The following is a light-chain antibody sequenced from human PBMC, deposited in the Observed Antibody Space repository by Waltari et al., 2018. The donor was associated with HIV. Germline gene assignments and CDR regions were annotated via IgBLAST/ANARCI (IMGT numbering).Light chain of an antibody. Sequence: DIVMTQSPDSLVVSLGERATINCKSSQSVLYSSNNKNYLAWYQQRPGQPPKLLIYWASTRESGVPDRFNGSGSGTDFTLTISSLQAEDVAVYYCQQYQSTPYTFGQGTKLEIK. CDR1: QSVLYSSNNKNY. CDR3: QQYQSTPYT. J-gene: IGKJ2*01. CDR2: WAS. V-gene: IGKV4-1*01.